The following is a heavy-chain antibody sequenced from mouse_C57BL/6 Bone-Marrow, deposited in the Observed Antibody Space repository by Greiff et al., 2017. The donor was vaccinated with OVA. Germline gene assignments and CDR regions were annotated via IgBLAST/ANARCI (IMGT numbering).Heavy chain of an antibody. CDR2: IDPENGDT. J-gene: IGHJ4*01. V-gene: IGHV14-4*01. CDR3: TTRQLGSAMDY. CDR1: GFNIKDDY. D-gene: IGHD3-2*01. Sequence: EVQLVESGAELVRPGASVKLSCTASGFNIKDDYMHWVKQRPEQGLEWIGWIDPENGDTEYASKFQGKATITADTSSNTAYLQLSSLTSEDTAVYYCTTRQLGSAMDYWGQGTSVTVSS.